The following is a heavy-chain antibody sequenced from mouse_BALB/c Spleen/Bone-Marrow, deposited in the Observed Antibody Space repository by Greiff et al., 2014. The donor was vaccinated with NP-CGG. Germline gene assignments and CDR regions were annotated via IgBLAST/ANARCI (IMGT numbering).Heavy chain of an antibody. CDR1: GYTFSSYW. CDR3: TRGGYDGY. V-gene: IGHV1-9*01. CDR2: ILPGSSIS. J-gene: IGHJ2*01. Sequence: VQLVESGAELMKPGASVKISYKATGYTFSSYWIEWVKQRPGHGLEWIGEILPGSSISNYNEKFKVKATLTADTSFNTAYMQLSSLTSEDSAVYYCTRGGYDGYWGQGTTLTVSS. D-gene: IGHD2-14*01.